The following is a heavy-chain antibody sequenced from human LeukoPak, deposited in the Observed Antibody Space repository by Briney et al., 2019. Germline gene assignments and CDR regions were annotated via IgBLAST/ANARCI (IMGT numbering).Heavy chain of an antibody. J-gene: IGHJ4*02. CDR3: ARSNYFDF. Sequence: LXLXXXXSGFTXSGYWMSWVRLAPGKGLEWVANVNQDGSDRYYVDSVKGRFTISRDSAKNSLYLQMNSLRAEDTAVYYCARSNYFDFWGQGTLVTVSS. CDR2: VNQDGSDR. CDR1: GFTXSGYW. V-gene: IGHV3-7*01.